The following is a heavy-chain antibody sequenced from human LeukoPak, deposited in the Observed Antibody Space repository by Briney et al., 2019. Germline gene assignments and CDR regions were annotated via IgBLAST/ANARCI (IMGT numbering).Heavy chain of an antibody. V-gene: IGHV4-59*01. CDR1: GGSFSGYY. CDR2: IYYSGST. J-gene: IGHJ4*02. CDR3: AREKRRGVVDY. Sequence: SETLSLTCAVYGGSFSGYYWSWIRQPPGKGLEWIGYIYYSGSTNYNPSLKSRVTISVDTSKNQFSLKLSSVTAADTAVYYCAREKRRGVVDYWGQGTLVTVSS. D-gene: IGHD1-1*01.